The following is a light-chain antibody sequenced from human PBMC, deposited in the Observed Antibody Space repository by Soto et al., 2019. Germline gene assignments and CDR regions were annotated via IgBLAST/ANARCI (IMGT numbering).Light chain of an antibody. Sequence: DLQLTQSPSFLSASVGDRITITCRASQGISSYLAWYQQKPGKAPNLLIYAASTLQSGVPSRFIGSGSGTEFTLTISSLQPEDFATYYCQQLNSYPFTFGQGTKLEIK. CDR1: QGISSY. CDR3: QQLNSYPFT. V-gene: IGKV1-9*01. CDR2: AAS. J-gene: IGKJ2*01.